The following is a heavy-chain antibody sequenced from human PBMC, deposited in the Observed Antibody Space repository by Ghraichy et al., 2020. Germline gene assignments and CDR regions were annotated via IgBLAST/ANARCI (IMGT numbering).Heavy chain of an antibody. CDR2: VHTGWKT. D-gene: IGHD1-7*01. V-gene: IGHV4-4*07. J-gene: IGHJ5*02. Sequence: SQTLSLTCTFSVDSIDNYCWTWIRQSAGKGLEYIGRVHTGWKTRYNPSLESRVTMSLDTSKNQFSLRLTSVTAADTAIYYCARGLDSRVDWNFFDHWGQGTLVTVSS. CDR1: VDSIDNYC. CDR3: ARGLDSRVDWNFFDH.